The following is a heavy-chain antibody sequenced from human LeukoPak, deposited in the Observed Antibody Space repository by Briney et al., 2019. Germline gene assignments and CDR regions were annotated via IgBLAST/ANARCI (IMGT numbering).Heavy chain of an antibody. Sequence: GGSLRLSCAASGFTVSTSYMRWVRQAPGKGLELVSVIYSGGRTNYTDSVKGRFTISRDNTKNTLYLQMNSLRAEDTAVYYCARGLNYGSGSTLEGFWGQGTLVTVYS. J-gene: IGHJ4*02. CDR2: IYSGGRT. CDR1: GFTVSTSY. V-gene: IGHV3-53*01. CDR3: ARGLNYGSGSTLEGF. D-gene: IGHD3-10*01.